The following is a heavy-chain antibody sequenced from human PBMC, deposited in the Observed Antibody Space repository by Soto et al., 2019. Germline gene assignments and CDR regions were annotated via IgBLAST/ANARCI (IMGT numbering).Heavy chain of an antibody. CDR3: ARDDYDSSGPRDYGMDV. J-gene: IGHJ6*04. CDR1: GGTFSSYA. V-gene: IGHV1-69*13. D-gene: IGHD3-22*01. CDR2: IIPIFGTA. Sequence: SVKVSCKASGGTFSSYAISWVRQAPGQGLEWMGGIIPIFGTANYAQKFQGRVTITADESTSTAYMELSSLRSEDTAVYYCARDDYDSSGPRDYGMDVWGKGTTVTVSS.